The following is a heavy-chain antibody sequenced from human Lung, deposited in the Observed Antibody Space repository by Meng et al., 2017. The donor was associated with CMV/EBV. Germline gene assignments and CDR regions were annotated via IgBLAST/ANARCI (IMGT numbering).Heavy chain of an antibody. D-gene: IGHD3-3*01. CDR2: ISAYNGNT. Sequence: SVKVSCXASGYTFTSYGISWVRQAPGQGLEWMGWISAYNGNTNYAQKLQGRVTMTTDTSTSTAYMELRSLRSDDTAVYYCARDPIRVLRFLEWNYYYYGMDVWGQGTTVTVSS. CDR3: ARDPIRVLRFLEWNYYYYGMDV. V-gene: IGHV1-18*01. CDR1: GYTFTSYG. J-gene: IGHJ6*02.